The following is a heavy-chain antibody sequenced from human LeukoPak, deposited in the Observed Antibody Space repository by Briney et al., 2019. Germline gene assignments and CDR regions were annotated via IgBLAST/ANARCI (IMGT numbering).Heavy chain of an antibody. CDR2: INYSGSA. D-gene: IGHD3-10*01. CDR3: ARSPHIWFAERGWFDP. V-gene: IGHV4-59*12. CDR1: GGSISSYY. Sequence: SETLSLTCTVSGGSISSYYWSWIRQPPGKGLEWIGYINYSGSANYNPSLKSRVTMTVDTSKSQFSLKLSSVTAADTAVYFCARSPHIWFAERGWFDPWGQGTLVTVSS. J-gene: IGHJ5*02.